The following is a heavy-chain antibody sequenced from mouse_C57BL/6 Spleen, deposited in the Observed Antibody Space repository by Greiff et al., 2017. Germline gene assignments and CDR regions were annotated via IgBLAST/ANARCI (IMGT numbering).Heavy chain of an antibody. J-gene: IGHJ3*01. Sequence: EVKVVESGGGLVKPGGSLKLSCAASGFTFSSYAMSWVRQTPEKRLEWVATISDGGSYTYYPDNVKGRFTISRDNAKNNLYLQMSHLKSEDTAMYYCARDYSNYGRFAYWGQGTLVTVSA. D-gene: IGHD2-5*01. V-gene: IGHV5-4*01. CDR2: ISDGGSYT. CDR3: ARDYSNYGRFAY. CDR1: GFTFSSYA.